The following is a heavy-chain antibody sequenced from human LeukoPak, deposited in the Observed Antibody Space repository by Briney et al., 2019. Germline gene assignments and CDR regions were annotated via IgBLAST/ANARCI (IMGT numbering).Heavy chain of an antibody. Sequence: GGSLRLSCAASGFAFSSYWMSWVRQAPGKGLEWVANIKQDGSEKYYVDSVKGRFTISRDNAKNSLYLQMNSLRAEDTAVYYCASRHKYYYDSSGYYYDDYFDYWGQGTLVTVSS. CDR1: GFAFSSYW. CDR3: ASRHKYYYDSSGYYYDDYFDY. D-gene: IGHD3-22*01. V-gene: IGHV3-7*01. CDR2: IKQDGSEK. J-gene: IGHJ4*02.